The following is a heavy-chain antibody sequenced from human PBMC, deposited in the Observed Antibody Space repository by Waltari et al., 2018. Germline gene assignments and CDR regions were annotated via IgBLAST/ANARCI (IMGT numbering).Heavy chain of an antibody. CDR3: ARDKARGYYYDSSGYADAFDI. CDR2: IYYSGST. V-gene: IGHV4-59*11. CDR1: GGSISSHY. Sequence: QVQLQESGPGLVKPSETLSLTCTVSGGSISSHYWRWIRQPPGKGLGWIGYIYYSGSTNYNPSLNSRVTISVDTSKNQFSLKLSSVTAADTAVYYCARDKARGYYYDSSGYADAFDIWGQGTMVTVSS. D-gene: IGHD3-22*01. J-gene: IGHJ3*02.